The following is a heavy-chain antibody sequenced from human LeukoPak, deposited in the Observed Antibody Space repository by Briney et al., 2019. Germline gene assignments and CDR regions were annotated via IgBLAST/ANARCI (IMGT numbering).Heavy chain of an antibody. CDR2: IYHSGRT. Sequence: SKTLSLTCTVSGGSISSTSWYCWVRQPPGKGLEWIGEIYHSGRTNYKASLKSRVTISLDKSKNQFSLRLTSVTAADTAVYYCASLLGPLSYNFGFARDYWGQGTLVTVSS. V-gene: IGHV4-4*02. D-gene: IGHD5-18*01. J-gene: IGHJ4*01. CDR1: GGSISSTSW. CDR3: ASLLGPLSYNFGFARDY.